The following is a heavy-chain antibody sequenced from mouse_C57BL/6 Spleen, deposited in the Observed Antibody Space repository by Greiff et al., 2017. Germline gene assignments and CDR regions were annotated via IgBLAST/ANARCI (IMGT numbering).Heavy chain of an antibody. CDR3: ATTPRGGSPHWYFDV. D-gene: IGHD1-1*01. CDR2: INPNNGGT. CDR1: GYTFTDYN. J-gene: IGHJ1*03. Sequence: EVHLVESGPELVKPGASVKIPCKASGYTFTDYNMDWVKQSHGKSLEWIGDINPNNGGTIYNQKFKGKATLTVDKSSSTAYMELRSLTSEDTAVYYCATTPRGGSPHWYFDVWGTGTTVTVSS. V-gene: IGHV1-18*01.